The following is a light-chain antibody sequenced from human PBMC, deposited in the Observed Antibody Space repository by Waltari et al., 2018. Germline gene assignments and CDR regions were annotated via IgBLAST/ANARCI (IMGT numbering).Light chain of an antibody. J-gene: IGKJ4*01. CDR2: RAS. V-gene: IGKV4-1*01. CDR1: QSVLFRVNKINH. CDR3: QQYYSVPLT. Sequence: DIVMTQSPDSLAVSLGETATINCKSSQSVLFRVNKINHITWYQQKPGQPPKVLIHRASARASGVPDRFSGSGSGTDFTLTISSLQAEDVAVYYCQQYYSVPLTFGGGTKVEIK.